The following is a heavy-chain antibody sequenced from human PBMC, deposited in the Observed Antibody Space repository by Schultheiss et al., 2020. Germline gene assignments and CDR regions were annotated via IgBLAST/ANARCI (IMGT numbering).Heavy chain of an antibody. Sequence: SETLSLTCTVSGGSISSGNYYWSWIRQPAGKGLEWIGRIYTSGSTNYNPSLKSRVTISVDTSKNQFSLKLSSVTAADTAVYYCARVEAVAGPSDYWGQGTLVTVSS. CDR2: IYTSGST. CDR1: GGSISSGNYY. CDR3: ARVEAVAGPSDY. D-gene: IGHD6-19*01. V-gene: IGHV4-61*02. J-gene: IGHJ4*02.